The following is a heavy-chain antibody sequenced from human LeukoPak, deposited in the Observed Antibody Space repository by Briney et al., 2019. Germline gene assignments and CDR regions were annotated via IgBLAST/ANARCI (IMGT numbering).Heavy chain of an antibody. V-gene: IGHV4-4*02. CDR2: IYHSGST. Sequence: PSGTLSLTCAVSGGSISSSNWWSWVRPPPGKGLEWIGEIYHSGSTNYNPSLKSRVTISVDKSKNQFSLNLSSVTAADTAVYYCATDFEGTSGLFDYWGQGTLVTVSS. CDR3: ATDFEGTSGLFDY. J-gene: IGHJ4*02. CDR1: GGSISSSNW. D-gene: IGHD2-2*01.